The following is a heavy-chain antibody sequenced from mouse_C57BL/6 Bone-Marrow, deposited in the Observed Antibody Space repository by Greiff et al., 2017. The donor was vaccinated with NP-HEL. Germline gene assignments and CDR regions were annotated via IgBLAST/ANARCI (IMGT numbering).Heavy chain of an antibody. CDR3: ARGDYDYGAY. CDR1: GFTFSSYG. Sequence: EVHLVESGGDLVKPGGSLKLSCAASGFTFSSYGMSWVRQTPDKRLEWVATISSGGSYTYYPDSVKGRFTISRDNAKNTLYLQMSSLKSEDTAMYYCARGDYDYGAYWGQGTLVTVSA. V-gene: IGHV5-6*01. CDR2: ISSGGSYT. D-gene: IGHD2-4*01. J-gene: IGHJ3*01.